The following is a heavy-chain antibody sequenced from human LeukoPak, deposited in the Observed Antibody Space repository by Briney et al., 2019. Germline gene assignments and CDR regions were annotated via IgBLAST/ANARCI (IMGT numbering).Heavy chain of an antibody. Sequence: GGSLRLSCAASGFTFSDYYMSWIRQAPGKGLEWVSYISSSGTTISYTDSVKGRFSISRDNAKNSLHLQMNSLRAEDTAVYYCARGTVAGKAPYWGQGTLVTVSS. V-gene: IGHV3-11*04. J-gene: IGHJ4*02. D-gene: IGHD6-19*01. CDR2: ISSSGTTI. CDR1: GFTFSDYY. CDR3: ARGTVAGKAPY.